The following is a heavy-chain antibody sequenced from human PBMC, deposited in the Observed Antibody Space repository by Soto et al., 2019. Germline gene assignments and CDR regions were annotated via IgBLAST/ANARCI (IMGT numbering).Heavy chain of an antibody. Sequence: QGQLVQSGAEVKWPGASVKVSCKASGYPFNKYSISRVRQAPGQGLEWMGWISASNGNRNYAQKLQGRVTLGTDTSTSTAYMELRNLRSDDTDVYYCTKGHGDFAGDFDYWGQGTLVTVSS. V-gene: IGHV1-18*04. CDR1: GYPFNKYS. CDR2: ISASNGNR. J-gene: IGHJ4*02. D-gene: IGHD4-17*01. CDR3: TKGHGDFAGDFDY.